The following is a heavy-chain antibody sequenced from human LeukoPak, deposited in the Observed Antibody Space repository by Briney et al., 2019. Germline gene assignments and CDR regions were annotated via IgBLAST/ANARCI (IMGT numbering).Heavy chain of an antibody. CDR1: GFIFSDYG. J-gene: IGHJ4*02. V-gene: IGHV3-30*02. CDR3: AIYDSRGDFDY. D-gene: IGHD3-22*01. CDR2: IRNDESDR. Sequence: PGGSLRLSCAASGFIFSDYGMHWVRQAPGKGLEWVAFIRNDESDRDYGDSVKGRFSISRDNSKNTLYLQMNSLRPEDSGVYHCAIYDSRGDFDYWGQGTQVTVSA.